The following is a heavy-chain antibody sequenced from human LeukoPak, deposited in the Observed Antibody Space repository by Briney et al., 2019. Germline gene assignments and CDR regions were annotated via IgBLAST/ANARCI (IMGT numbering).Heavy chain of an antibody. J-gene: IGHJ5*02. CDR2: IYYSGST. Sequence: SETLSLTCTVSGGSISSYYWSWIRQPPGKGLEWIGYIYYSGSTNYNPSLKSRVTISVDTSKNQFSLKLSSVTAADTAVYYCARHRFPWFDPWGQGTLVTVSS. CDR3: ARHRFPWFDP. V-gene: IGHV4-59*08. CDR1: GGSISSYY.